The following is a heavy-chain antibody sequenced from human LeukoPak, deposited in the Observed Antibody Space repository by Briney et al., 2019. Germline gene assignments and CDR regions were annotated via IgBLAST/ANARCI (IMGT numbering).Heavy chain of an antibody. Sequence: GASVKLSCKASGCTFSSYAMSWVRQAPGQGLEWMAGIIRICGTANYAEKVQGRVTITTDNSKSSAYMQMSSLRSEDTAVYYCAIYHQIVTYYYDSSGYYWFDRWGQGTLVTVSS. D-gene: IGHD3-22*01. CDR1: GCTFSSYA. J-gene: IGHJ5*02. CDR3: AIYHQIVTYYYDSSGYYWFDR. V-gene: IGHV1-69*05. CDR2: IIRICGTA.